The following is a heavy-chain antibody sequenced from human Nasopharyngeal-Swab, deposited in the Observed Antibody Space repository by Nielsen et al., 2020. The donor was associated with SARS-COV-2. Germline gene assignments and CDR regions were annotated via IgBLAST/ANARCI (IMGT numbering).Heavy chain of an antibody. Sequence: GVSLRLSCAASGISFNNYAMHWVRQAPGKGLEWVAVISYDGSNGFYEDSVKGRFTVSRDNSKNTLYLQISSLTREDTAIYYCARGKDGVYYYYGMDVWGQGTTVTVSS. J-gene: IGHJ6*02. CDR3: ARGKDGVYYYYGMDV. V-gene: IGHV3-30-3*01. CDR1: GISFNNYA. CDR2: ISYDGSNG. D-gene: IGHD4-17*01.